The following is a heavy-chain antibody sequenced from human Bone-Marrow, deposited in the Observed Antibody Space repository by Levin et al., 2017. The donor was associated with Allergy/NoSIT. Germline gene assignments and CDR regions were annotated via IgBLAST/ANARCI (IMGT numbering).Heavy chain of an antibody. CDR2: FDPENGET. J-gene: IGHJ3*01. Sequence: PGASVKVSCKVSGYTLIELSMHWVRQPPGKGLEWMGGFDPENGETVYAQKFQGRVTMTEDSSTDTAYMDLSSVRSEDTAVYYSATQKWNKGLDVWGQGTMVTVSS. D-gene: IGHD1/OR15-1a*01. V-gene: IGHV1-24*01. CDR3: ATQKWNKGLDV. CDR1: GYTLIELS.